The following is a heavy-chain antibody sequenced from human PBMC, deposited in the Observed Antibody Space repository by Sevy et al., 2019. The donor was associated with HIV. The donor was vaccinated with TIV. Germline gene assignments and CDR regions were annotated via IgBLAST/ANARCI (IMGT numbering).Heavy chain of an antibody. Sequence: GGSLRLSCAAYGFTFSSYAMSWVRQAPGKGLEWVSAISGSGGSTYYADSVKGRFTISRDNSKNTLYLQMNSLRAEDTAVYYCAKESGRHQLRIGYYCYMDVWGKGTTVTVSS. V-gene: IGHV3-23*01. D-gene: IGHD2-2*01. CDR3: AKESGRHQLRIGYYCYMDV. CDR2: ISGSGGST. J-gene: IGHJ6*03. CDR1: GFTFSSYA.